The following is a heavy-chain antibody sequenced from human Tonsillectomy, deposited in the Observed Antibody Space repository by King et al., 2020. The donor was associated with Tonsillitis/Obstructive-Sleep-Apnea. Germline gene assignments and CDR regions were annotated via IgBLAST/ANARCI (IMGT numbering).Heavy chain of an antibody. J-gene: IGHJ4*02. Sequence: VQLQQWGAGLLKPSETLFLTCAVYGGSFSAYYWSWIRQPPGKGLEWIGEINHSGSTNYNPSLKSRVTMSVDTSKNQFSLKLSSVTAADTAVYYCVRTLSYESSGYFGYWGPGTLVTVSS. CDR1: GGSFSAYY. V-gene: IGHV4-34*01. CDR3: VRTLSYESSGYFGY. D-gene: IGHD3-22*01. CDR2: INHSGST.